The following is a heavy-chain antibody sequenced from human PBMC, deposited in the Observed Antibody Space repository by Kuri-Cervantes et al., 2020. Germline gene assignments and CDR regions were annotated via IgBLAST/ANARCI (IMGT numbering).Heavy chain of an antibody. CDR3: ARRPSDPIPFDY. D-gene: IGHD2-21*02. CDR2: ISSSSSYI. V-gene: IGHV3-21*01. CDR1: GFTFSSYS. J-gene: IGHJ4*02. Sequence: GGSLRLSCAASGFTFSSYSMNWVRQAPGKGLEWVSSISSSSSYIYYADSVKGRFTISRDNAKNTLYLQMNSLRAEDTAVYYCARRPSDPIPFDYWGQGTLVTVSS.